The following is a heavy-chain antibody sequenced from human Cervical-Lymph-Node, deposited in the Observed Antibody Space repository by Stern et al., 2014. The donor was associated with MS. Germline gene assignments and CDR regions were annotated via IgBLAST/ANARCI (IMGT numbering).Heavy chain of an antibody. CDR2: MHFKRGNL. CDR1: GDTFTSSD. Sequence: QVQLVESGAEAQKPGASVKVSCKASGDTFTSSDINWVRLAPGPGLERMGWMHFKRGNLGYAETFLGRLTMIRNTSLSTHYMVLRRLRSEDTAVDYCARAPPPYDFWSGYDYGLDVWGQGTTVRVSS. D-gene: IGHD3-3*01. J-gene: IGHJ6*02. V-gene: IGHV1-8*01. CDR3: ARAPPPYDFWSGYDYGLDV.